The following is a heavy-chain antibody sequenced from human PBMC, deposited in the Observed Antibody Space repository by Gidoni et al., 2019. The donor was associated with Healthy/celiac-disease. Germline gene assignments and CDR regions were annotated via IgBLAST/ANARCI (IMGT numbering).Heavy chain of an antibody. CDR3: VRQGYYYGSGSYYSDY. CDR2: ISSNGGST. D-gene: IGHD3-10*01. V-gene: IGHV3-64D*08. Sequence: EVQLVESGGGLVQPGGSLRLSCSASGFTFSSYAMHWVRQAPGKGLEYVSAISSNGGSTYYADSVKGRFTISRDNSKNTLYLQMSSLRAEDTAVYYCVRQGYYYGSGSYYSDYWGQGTLVTVSS. J-gene: IGHJ4*02. CDR1: GFTFSSYA.